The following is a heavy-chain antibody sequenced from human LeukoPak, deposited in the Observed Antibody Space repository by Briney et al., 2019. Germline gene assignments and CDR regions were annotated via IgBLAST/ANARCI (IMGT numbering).Heavy chain of an antibody. V-gene: IGHV1-24*01. J-gene: IGHJ4*02. CDR3: ARGGAYCSSTSCYRTDY. CDR1: GYTLTELS. D-gene: IGHD2-2*01. Sequence: ASVKVSCKVSGYTLTELSMHWVRQAPGKGLEWMGGFDPEDGETIYAQKFQGRVTMTRDTSISTAYMELSRLRSDDTAVYYCARGGAYCSSTSCYRTDYWGQGTLVTVSS. CDR2: FDPEDGET.